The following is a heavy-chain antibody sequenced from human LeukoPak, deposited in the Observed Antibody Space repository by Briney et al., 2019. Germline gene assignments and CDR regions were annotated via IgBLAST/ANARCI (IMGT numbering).Heavy chain of an antibody. CDR2: IKHHGGST. J-gene: IGHJ5*02. CDR1: GFTFSSYC. CDR3: ARDRVLLLRFVQLSRITDWFEP. Sequence: PGGTLRLSCAASGFTFSSYCMSWVRQAPGKGLEWVADIKHHGGSTYYVDSVKGRFTISRDNAKNSLSLQMNSLIAEDTAVYYCARDRVLLLRFVQLSRITDWFEPWGQGTLVTVS. D-gene: IGHD3-10*01. V-gene: IGHV3-7*01.